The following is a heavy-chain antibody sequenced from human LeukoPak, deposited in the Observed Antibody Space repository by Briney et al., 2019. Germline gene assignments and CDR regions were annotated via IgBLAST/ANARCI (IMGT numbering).Heavy chain of an antibody. Sequence: ASVKVSCKASGYTFTNYGISWVRQAPGQGLEWMGWISGYNGNTNYAQKSQGRVTMTTDTSTNAAHMELRSLGSDDTAVYYCARDCGYQCLFDYWGQGTLVTVSS. CDR1: GYTFTNYG. CDR3: ARDCGYQCLFDY. V-gene: IGHV1-18*01. D-gene: IGHD5-12*01. J-gene: IGHJ4*02. CDR2: ISGYNGNT.